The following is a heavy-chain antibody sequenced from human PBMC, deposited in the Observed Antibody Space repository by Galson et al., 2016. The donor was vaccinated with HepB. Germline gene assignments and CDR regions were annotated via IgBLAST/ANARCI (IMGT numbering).Heavy chain of an antibody. CDR1: GDSISSAGYY. Sequence: TLSLTCTVSGDSISSAGYYWSWVRQHPGKGLEWIGYIYSSGGPIYNPSLKSRVVISSDTSQNQFSLNLSSVTAADTAVYFCPRDLGRFVDYYGMDVWGQGTTVTVSS. J-gene: IGHJ6*02. CDR2: IYSSGGP. D-gene: IGHD3-3*01. CDR3: PRDLGRFVDYYGMDV. V-gene: IGHV4-31*03.